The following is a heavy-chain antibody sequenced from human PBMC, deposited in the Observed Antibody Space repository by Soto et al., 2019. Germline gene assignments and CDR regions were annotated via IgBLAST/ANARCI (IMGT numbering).Heavy chain of an antibody. CDR3: TRHIEGPGLGYYDRPLSAATHV. V-gene: IGHV3-73*01. J-gene: IGHJ4*02. D-gene: IGHD3-22*01. Sequence: LRLSCAASGFTFSGSAMHWVRQASGKGLEWVGRIRSKANSYATAYAASVKGRFTISRDDSKNTAYLQMNSLKTEDTAVYYCTRHIEGPGLGYYDRPLSAATHVWGQGTLVTVSS. CDR1: GFTFSGSA. CDR2: IRSKANSYAT.